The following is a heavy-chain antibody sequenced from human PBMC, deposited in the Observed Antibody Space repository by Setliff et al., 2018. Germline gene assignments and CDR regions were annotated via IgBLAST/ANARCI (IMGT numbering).Heavy chain of an antibody. Sequence: GASVKVSCKASGYIFTSYAINWMRQAPGQGLEWMGSISAYNANTNYAQNLQGRVTMTRDTSTAYMELRSLRSDDTAVYYCAREPLWGSHDAFDIWGQGTMVTVSS. CDR3: AREPLWGSHDAFDI. V-gene: IGHV1-18*01. CDR1: GYIFTSYA. J-gene: IGHJ3*02. D-gene: IGHD7-27*01. CDR2: ISAYNANT.